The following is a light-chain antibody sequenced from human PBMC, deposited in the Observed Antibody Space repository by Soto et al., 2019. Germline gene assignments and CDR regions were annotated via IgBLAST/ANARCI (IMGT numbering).Light chain of an antibody. CDR3: QQRSNWPPIT. CDR2: DAS. CDR1: QSISSY. Sequence: EIVLTQSPATLSLSPGERPTLSCMASQSISSYLAWYQQKPGQAPRLLIYDASNRATGIPARFSGSGSGTDFTLTISSLEPEDFAVYYCQQRSNWPPITFGQGTRLEIK. V-gene: IGKV3-11*01. J-gene: IGKJ5*01.